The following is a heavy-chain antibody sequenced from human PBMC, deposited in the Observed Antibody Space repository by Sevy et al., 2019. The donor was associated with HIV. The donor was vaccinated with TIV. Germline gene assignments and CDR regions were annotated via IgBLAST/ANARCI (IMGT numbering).Heavy chain of an antibody. CDR2: ISYDGNYR. J-gene: IGHJ6*02. CDR3: AKNKPPGGSYFSRHAMDV. D-gene: IGHD3-16*01. V-gene: IGHV3-30*18. CDR1: GFTFSTYD. Sequence: GGSLRLSCAASGFTFSTYDIHWVRQAPGKGLEWVAIISYDGNYREYADSVRGRFSMSRDNSKKTGYLQMKGLSIEDTAVYYCAKNKPPGGSYFSRHAMDVWGRGTTVTVSS.